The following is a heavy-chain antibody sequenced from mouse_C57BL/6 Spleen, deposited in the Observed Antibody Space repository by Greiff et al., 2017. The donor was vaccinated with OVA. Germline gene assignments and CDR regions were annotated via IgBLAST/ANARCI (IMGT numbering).Heavy chain of an antibody. Sequence: QVQLQQPGAELVRPGSSVTLSCKASGYTFTDYEMQWVKQTPVHGLEWIGDIDPETGGTAYNQKFKGKAILTADKSSSTAYLELRSLTSEDSAVYYWTSGVSFVWFAYWGQKALVTVSA. V-gene: IGHV1-15*01. CDR2: IDPETGGT. CDR1: GYTFTDYE. J-gene: IGHJ3*01. CDR3: TSGVSFVWFAY.